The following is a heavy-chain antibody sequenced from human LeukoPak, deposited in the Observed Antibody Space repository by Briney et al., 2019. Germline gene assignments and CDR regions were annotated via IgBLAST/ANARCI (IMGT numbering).Heavy chain of an antibody. CDR3: ARDESGYSYGYYWFDP. V-gene: IGHV3-21*01. Sequence: TGGSLRLSCAASGVTFSSYSMNGVRQAPGKGVEWVSSISSSSSYIYYADSVKGRFTISRDNAKNSLYLQMNSLRAADTAVYYCARDESGYSYGYYWFDPWGQGTLVTVSS. J-gene: IGHJ5*02. CDR2: ISSSSSYI. D-gene: IGHD5-18*01. CDR1: GVTFSSYS.